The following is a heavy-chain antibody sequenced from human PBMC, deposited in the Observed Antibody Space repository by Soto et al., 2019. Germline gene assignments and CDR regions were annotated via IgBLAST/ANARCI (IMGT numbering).Heavy chain of an antibody. V-gene: IGHV1-3*01. J-gene: IGHJ6*02. CDR1: GYAFSSYA. CDR2: INAGNGNT. Sequence: ASVKVSCKAFGYAFSSYAMRWVRQDPGQRLEWMGWINAGNGNTKYSQKFQGRVTITRDTSASTAYMELSSLRSEDTAVYYCARTWEIVATTTYYYGMDVWGQGTTVTVSS. D-gene: IGHD5-12*01. CDR3: ARTWEIVATTTYYYGMDV.